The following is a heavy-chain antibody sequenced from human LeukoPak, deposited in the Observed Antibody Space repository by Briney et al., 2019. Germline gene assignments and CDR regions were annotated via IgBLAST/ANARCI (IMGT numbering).Heavy chain of an antibody. CDR2: ISSSSSYI. Sequence: PGGSLRLSCAASGFTFSSYRMNWVRQAPGRGLEWVSSISSSSSYIYYADSVKGRFTISRDNAKNSLYLQMNSLRAEDTAVYYCARATDDAFDIWGQGTMVTVSS. J-gene: IGHJ3*02. CDR3: ARATDDAFDI. V-gene: IGHV3-21*01. CDR1: GFTFSSYR.